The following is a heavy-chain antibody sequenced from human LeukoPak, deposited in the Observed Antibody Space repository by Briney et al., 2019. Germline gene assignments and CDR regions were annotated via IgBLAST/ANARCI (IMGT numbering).Heavy chain of an antibody. Sequence: ASVKVSCKASGYTFTTYYIHWVRQAPGQGLEWMEIINPSGGSTNYAQKFQGRVTMTRDTSTSTVYMELSSLRSEDTAVYYCARASGTMVRGIIDYWGQGTLVTVSS. CDR1: GYTFTTYY. D-gene: IGHD3-10*01. CDR3: ARASGTMVRGIIDY. J-gene: IGHJ4*02. V-gene: IGHV1-46*01. CDR2: INPSGGST.